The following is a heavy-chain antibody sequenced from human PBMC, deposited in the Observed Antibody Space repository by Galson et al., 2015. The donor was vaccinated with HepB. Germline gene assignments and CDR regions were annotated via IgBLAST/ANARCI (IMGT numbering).Heavy chain of an antibody. CDR2: IWYDGSNK. CDR3: ARQPGYYYYVDV. Sequence: SLRLSCAASGFTFSSYGMHWVRQAPGKGLEWVAVIWYDGSNKYYADSVKGRFTISRGNSKNTLYLQMNSLRAEDTAVYYCARQPGYYYYVDVWGKGTTVTVSS. J-gene: IGHJ6*03. V-gene: IGHV3-33*01. CDR1: GFTFSSYG.